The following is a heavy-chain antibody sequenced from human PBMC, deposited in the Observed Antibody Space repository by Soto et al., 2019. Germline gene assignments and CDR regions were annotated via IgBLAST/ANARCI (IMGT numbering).Heavy chain of an antibody. D-gene: IGHD3-3*01. Sequence: QVQLVESGGGVVQPGRSLRLSCAASGFTFSSYAMHWVRQAPGKGLEWVAVISYDGSNKYYADSVKGRFTISRDNSXXTXDXXMNSLRAEDTAVYYCARGPYDFWSGYYKAQLGHDYWGQGTLVTVSS. J-gene: IGHJ4*02. V-gene: IGHV3-30-3*01. CDR2: ISYDGSNK. CDR1: GFTFSSYA. CDR3: ARGPYDFWSGYYKAQLGHDY.